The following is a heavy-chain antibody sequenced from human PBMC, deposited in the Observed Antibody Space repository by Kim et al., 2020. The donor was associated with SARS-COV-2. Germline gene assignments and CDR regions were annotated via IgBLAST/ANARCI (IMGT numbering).Heavy chain of an antibody. V-gene: IGHV4-34*01. CDR1: GGSFSGYY. D-gene: IGHD5-12*01. J-gene: IGHJ4*02. CDR3: AKYIVATEFEFDY. CDR2: INHSGST. Sequence: SETLSLTCAVYGGSFSGYYWSWIRQPPGKGLEWIGEINHSGSTNYNPSLKSRVTISVDTSKNQFSLKLSSVTAADTAVYYCAKYIVATEFEFDYWGQGTLVTVSS.